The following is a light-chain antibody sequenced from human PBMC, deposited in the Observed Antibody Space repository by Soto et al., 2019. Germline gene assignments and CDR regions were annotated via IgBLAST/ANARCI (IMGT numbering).Light chain of an antibody. Sequence: QSALTQPRSVSGSPGQSVTISCTGTSSDVGGYDYVSWYQQYPGKVPKVIIYDVSKRPSGVPDRFSGSKSGNTASLTISGLQAEDEADYYCCSYAGRYTSVFGSGTKVTVL. J-gene: IGLJ1*01. CDR1: SSDVGGYDY. CDR3: CSYAGRYTSV. V-gene: IGLV2-11*01. CDR2: DVS.